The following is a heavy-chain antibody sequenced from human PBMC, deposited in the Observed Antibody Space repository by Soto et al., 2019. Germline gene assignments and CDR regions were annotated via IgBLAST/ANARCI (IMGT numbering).Heavy chain of an antibody. V-gene: IGHV1-3*01. CDR2: INAGNGNT. CDR3: ARDPLGWDNWFDP. D-gene: IGHD6-19*01. Sequence: ASVKVSCKASGYTFTSYAMHWVRQAPGQRLEWMGWINAGNGNTKYSQKFQGRVTITRDTSASTAYMELSSLRSEDTAVYYCARDPLGWDNWFDPWGQGTLVTVS. CDR1: GYTFTSYA. J-gene: IGHJ5*02.